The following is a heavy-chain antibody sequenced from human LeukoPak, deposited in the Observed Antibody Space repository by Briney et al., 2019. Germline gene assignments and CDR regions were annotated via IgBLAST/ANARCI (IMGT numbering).Heavy chain of an antibody. V-gene: IGHV1-2*02. CDR3: ARASVENTLRIDDD. J-gene: IGHJ4*02. CDR1: GYTFTYYY. CDR2: INPYSGDT. Sequence: GASVKVSCKASGYTFTYYYMHWVRPAPGQGLGWMGWINPYSGDTNYAQKFQGRVTMTRDTSITTAYMDLSRLKSDDTAVYYCARASVENTLRIDDDWSQGTLVTVSS. D-gene: IGHD2-15*01.